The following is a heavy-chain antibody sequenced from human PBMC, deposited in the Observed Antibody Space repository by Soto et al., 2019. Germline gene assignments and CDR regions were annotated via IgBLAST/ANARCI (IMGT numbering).Heavy chain of an antibody. D-gene: IGHD4-17*01. J-gene: IGHJ4*02. CDR2: ISSNGVGT. Sequence: PGGSLRLSCAASGFTFSNYAMDWVRQAPGKVLEYVSGISSNGVGTYYANSVKDRFTISRDNSKNTLYLKMNSLRADDTAVYYCAKDPGYGDSDFDYWAREPWSPSPQ. CDR1: GFTFSNYA. V-gene: IGHV3-64*01. CDR3: AKDPGYGDSDFDY.